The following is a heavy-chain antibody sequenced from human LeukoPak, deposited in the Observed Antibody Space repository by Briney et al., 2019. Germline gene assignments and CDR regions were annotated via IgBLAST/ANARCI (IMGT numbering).Heavy chain of an antibody. D-gene: IGHD3-22*01. CDR1: GGSFSGYY. Sequence: SETLSLTCAVYGGSFSGYYWSWIRQPPGEGLEWIGEVNHSGSTNYNPSLKSRVTISVDTSKNQFSLKLSSVTAADTAVYYCARYYYDSYDAFDIWGQGTMVTVSS. J-gene: IGHJ3*02. V-gene: IGHV4-34*01. CDR3: ARYYYDSYDAFDI. CDR2: VNHSGST.